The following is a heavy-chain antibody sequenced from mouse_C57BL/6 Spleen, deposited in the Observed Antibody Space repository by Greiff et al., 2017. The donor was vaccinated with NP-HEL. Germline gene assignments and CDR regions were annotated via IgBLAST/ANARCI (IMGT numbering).Heavy chain of an antibody. V-gene: IGHV1-66*01. CDR2: IYPGSGNT. D-gene: IGHD1-1*01. Sequence: VKLDESGPELVKPGASVKISCKASGYSFTSYYIHWVKQRPGQGLEWIGWIYPGSGNTKYNEKFKGKATLTADTSSSTAYMQLSSLTSEDSAVYYCAGLRYGAMDYWGQGTSVTVSS. CDR1: GYSFTSYY. CDR3: AGLRYGAMDY. J-gene: IGHJ4*01.